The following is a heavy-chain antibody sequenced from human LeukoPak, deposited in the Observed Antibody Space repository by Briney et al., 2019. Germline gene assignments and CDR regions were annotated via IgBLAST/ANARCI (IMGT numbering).Heavy chain of an antibody. D-gene: IGHD3-10*01. CDR3: AKAADGSGSYPPYYYYMDV. V-gene: IGHV3-23*01. J-gene: IGHJ6*03. CDR2: ISGSGGST. Sequence: GGSLRLSCAASGFTFSSYGMSWVRQAPGKGLEWVSAISGSGGSTYYADSVKGRFTISRDNSKNTLYLQMNSLRAEDTAVYYCAKAADGSGSYPPYYYYMDVWGKGTTVTISS. CDR1: GFTFSSYG.